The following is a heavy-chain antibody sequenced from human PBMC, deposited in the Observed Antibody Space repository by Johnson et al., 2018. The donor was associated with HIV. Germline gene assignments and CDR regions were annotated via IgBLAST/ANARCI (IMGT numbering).Heavy chain of an antibody. J-gene: IGHJ3*02. CDR1: GYTFSSYG. D-gene: IGHD3-3*01. CDR2: TWYDGGEK. CDR3: AREFTLDWLNPTI. Sequence: QVQLVESGGGVVQPGRSLRLSCAASGYTFSSYGMHWVRQAPGKELEWVAVTWYDGGEKYYADSVKGRFTISRDNTKNTLYLQMNSLRPEDTAVYYCAREFTLDWLNPTIWGQGTMVTVSS. V-gene: IGHV3-33*08.